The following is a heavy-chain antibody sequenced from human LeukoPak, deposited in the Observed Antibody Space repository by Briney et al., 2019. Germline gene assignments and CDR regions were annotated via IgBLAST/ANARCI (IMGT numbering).Heavy chain of an antibody. V-gene: IGHV4-39*01. CDR1: GGSISSSSYY. J-gene: IGHJ6*03. D-gene: IGHD1-26*01. CDR2: IYYSGST. Sequence: SETLSLTCTVSGGSISSSSYYWGWIRQPPGKGLGWIGSIYYSGSTYYNPSLKSRVTISVDTSKNQFSLKLSSVTAADTAVYYCARCGGSYYGAYYYYYYMDVWGKGTTVTVSS. CDR3: ARCGGSYYGAYYYYYYMDV.